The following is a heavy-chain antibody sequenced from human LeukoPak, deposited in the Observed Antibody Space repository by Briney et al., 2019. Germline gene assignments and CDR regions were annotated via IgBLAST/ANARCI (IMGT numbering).Heavy chain of an antibody. CDR2: TYYRSKWYN. CDR3: ARAGYSGYDPPPLIPAFDY. Sequence: SQTLSLTCAISGDSVSSNSAAWHWIRQSPSRGLEWLGRTYYRSKWYNDYAVSVKSRITINPDTSKNQFSLQLNSVTPEDTAVYYCARAGYSGYDPPPLIPAFDYWGQGTLVTVSS. J-gene: IGHJ4*02. V-gene: IGHV6-1*01. CDR1: GDSVSSNSAA. D-gene: IGHD5-12*01.